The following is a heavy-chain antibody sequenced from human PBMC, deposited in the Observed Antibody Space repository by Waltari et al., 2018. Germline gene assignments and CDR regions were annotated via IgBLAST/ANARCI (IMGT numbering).Heavy chain of an antibody. CDR2: VDPEDGEK. CDR3: ATDLNCSSTSCYHPFDY. J-gene: IGHJ4*02. Sequence: EVQLVQSGAEVQKPGATVKISCKASGYTFTDYYMHWVQQATGKGLEWMGRVDPEDGEKIYAEKFQGRVTITADTSTDTAYMELSSLRSEDTAVYYCATDLNCSSTSCYHPFDYWGQGTLVTVSS. V-gene: IGHV1-69-2*01. CDR1: GYTFTDYY. D-gene: IGHD2-2*01.